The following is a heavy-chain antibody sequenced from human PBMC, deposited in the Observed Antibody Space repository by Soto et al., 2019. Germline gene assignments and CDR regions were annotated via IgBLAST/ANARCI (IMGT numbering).Heavy chain of an antibody. V-gene: IGHV1-18*01. Sequence: ASVKVSCTASGYTFTSYGISWVRQAPGQGLEWMGWISAYNGNTNYAQKLQGRVTMTTDTSTSTAYMELRSLRSDDTAVYYCARAFLAAAGTYYFDYWGQGTLVTVSS. CDR1: GYTFTSYG. CDR3: ARAFLAAAGTYYFDY. J-gene: IGHJ4*02. CDR2: ISAYNGNT. D-gene: IGHD6-13*01.